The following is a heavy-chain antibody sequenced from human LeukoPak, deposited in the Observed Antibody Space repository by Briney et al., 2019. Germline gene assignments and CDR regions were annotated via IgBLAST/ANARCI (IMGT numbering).Heavy chain of an antibody. V-gene: IGHV4-59*01. CDR2: IYYNGST. CDR1: GGSISTYF. CDR3: AREYRAGRYYYDY. D-gene: IGHD1-14*01. Sequence: PSETLSHTCTVSGGSISTYFWTWIRQPPGKGLEWIGYIYYNGSTKYNPSLKSRVTISLDMSRNQFSLNLTSVTAADTAIYYCAREYRAGRYYYDYWGQGTLVPVSS. J-gene: IGHJ4*02.